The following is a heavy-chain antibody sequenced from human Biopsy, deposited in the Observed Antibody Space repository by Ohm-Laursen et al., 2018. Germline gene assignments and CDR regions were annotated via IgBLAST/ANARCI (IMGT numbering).Heavy chain of an antibody. Sequence: ASVKVSCKSSGYSFSTYDVNWVRQARGQGLEWMGWMIPSSGKTGYAQRFQGRVTLTMNTSISTAYMELSGLGSEDTAVYFCARGYSRRVSIFEASIYWFDTWGQGTLVTVSS. CDR1: GYSFSTYD. CDR3: ARGYSRRVSIFEASIYWFDT. CDR2: MIPSSGKT. V-gene: IGHV1-8*01. J-gene: IGHJ5*02. D-gene: IGHD6-6*01.